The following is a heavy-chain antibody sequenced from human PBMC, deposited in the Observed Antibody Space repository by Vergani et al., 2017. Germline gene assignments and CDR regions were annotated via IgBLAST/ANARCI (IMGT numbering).Heavy chain of an antibody. V-gene: IGHV3-30*03. CDR1: GFTSSYYC. CDR3: ATKSCCTPGCQIGYFRE. J-gene: IGHJ1*01. Sequence: QVHLVESGGGVVQPARSLRLSCVVSGFTSSYYCMHWVRQAPGQGLEWVAVISYDGTQKYYADSVKGRFTISRDNYKSTLYLQMNSLRTEDTAVYYCATKSCCTPGCQIGYFREWGQGTLVTVSS. D-gene: IGHD2-8*01. CDR2: ISYDGTQK.